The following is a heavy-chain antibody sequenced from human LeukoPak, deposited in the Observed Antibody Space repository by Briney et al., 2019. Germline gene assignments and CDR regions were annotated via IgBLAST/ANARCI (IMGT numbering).Heavy chain of an antibody. CDR2: ISAYNGNT. CDR1: GYTFTSYG. J-gene: IGHJ6*03. V-gene: IGHV1-18*01. Sequence: GASVKVSCKASGYTFTSYGISWVRQAPGQGLEWMGWISAYNGNTNYAQKLQGRVTMTTDTSTSTAYMELRSLRSDDTAVYYCARDSESYSGDYYYYMDVWGKGTTVTVSS. D-gene: IGHD1-26*01. CDR3: ARDSESYSGDYYYYMDV.